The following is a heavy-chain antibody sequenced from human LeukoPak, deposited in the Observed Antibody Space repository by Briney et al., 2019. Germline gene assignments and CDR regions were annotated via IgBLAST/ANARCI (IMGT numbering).Heavy chain of an antibody. D-gene: IGHD2-15*01. V-gene: IGHV6-1*01. Sequence: SQTLSLTCAISGDSVSSNSAAWNWIRQSPSRGLEWLGRSYYRSKWYNDYAVSVKSRITINPDTSKNQFSLQLNSVTPEDTAVYYCARDIGCSGGSCYPPYPFDYWGQGTLVTVSS. CDR2: SYYRSKWYN. CDR3: ARDIGCSGGSCYPPYPFDY. CDR1: GDSVSSNSAA. J-gene: IGHJ4*02.